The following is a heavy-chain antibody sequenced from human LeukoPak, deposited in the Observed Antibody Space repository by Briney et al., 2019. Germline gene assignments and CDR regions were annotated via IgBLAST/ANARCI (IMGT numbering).Heavy chain of an antibody. J-gene: IGHJ4*02. D-gene: IGHD3-10*01. CDR1: GFTFSSYG. Sequence: GGSLRLSCAASGFTFSSYGMHWVRQAPGKGLEWVAVIWYDGSNKYYADSVKGRFTISRDNSKNTLYLQMNSLRAEDTAVYYCARDMGSGEFDYWGQGTLVTVSS. CDR3: ARDMGSGEFDY. V-gene: IGHV3-30*19. CDR2: IWYDGSNK.